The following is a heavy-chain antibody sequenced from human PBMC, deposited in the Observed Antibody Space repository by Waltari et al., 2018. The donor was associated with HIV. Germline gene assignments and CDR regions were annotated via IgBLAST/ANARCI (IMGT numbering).Heavy chain of an antibody. Sequence: EVQLLESGGGLVQPGGSLRLSCAGSGFTFRSYAMTWVRQAPGKGREWFLAIFGDGGSTFYADSVKVRFTISRDNSKNTLYLQMNSLRAEDTAVYYCAKGTLNPLTTDYWGQGTLVTVSS. D-gene: IGHD4-17*01. CDR2: IFGDGGST. CDR3: AKGTLNPLTTDY. J-gene: IGHJ4*02. V-gene: IGHV3-23*01. CDR1: GFTFRSYA.